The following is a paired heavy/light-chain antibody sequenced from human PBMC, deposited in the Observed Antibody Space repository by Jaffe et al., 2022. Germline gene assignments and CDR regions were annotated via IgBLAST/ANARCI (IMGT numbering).Light chain of an antibody. Sequence: AIQLTQSPSSLSASVGDRVTITCRASQGISSALAWYQQKPGKAPKLLIYDASSLESGVPSRFSGSGSGTDFTLTISSLQPEDFATYYCQQFNNYALTFGGGTKVEIK. J-gene: IGKJ4*01. V-gene: IGKV1D-13*01. CDR3: QQFNNYALT. CDR1: QGISSA. CDR2: DAS.
Heavy chain of an antibody. D-gene: IGHD6-19*01. Sequence: QVQLQESGPGLVKPSETLSLTCAVSGYSISSGYYWGWIRQPPGKGLEWIGSIYHSGSTYYNPSLKSRVTISVDTSKNQFSLKLSSVTAADTAVYYCARGSTVAGGGVCYYFDYWGQGTLVTVSS. CDR2: IYHSGST. CDR3: ARGSTVAGGGVCYYFDY. CDR1: GYSISSGYY. J-gene: IGHJ4*02. V-gene: IGHV4-38-2*01.